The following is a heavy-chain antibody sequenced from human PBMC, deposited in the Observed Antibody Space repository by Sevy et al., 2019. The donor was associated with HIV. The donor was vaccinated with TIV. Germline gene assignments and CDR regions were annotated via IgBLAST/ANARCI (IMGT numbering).Heavy chain of an antibody. V-gene: IGHV3-21*04. D-gene: IGHD3-10*01. Sequence: GGSLRLSCAASGSSFESFAMNWVRQAPGKGLKWVAYISKSSSYIYYADSVKGRFTISRDNAKNSLFLQMNSLGAEDTAIYYCTRGSGIDYYEKGMDLWGQGTTVTVSS. J-gene: IGHJ6*02. CDR3: TRGSGIDYYEKGMDL. CDR2: ISKSSSYI. CDR1: GSSFESFA.